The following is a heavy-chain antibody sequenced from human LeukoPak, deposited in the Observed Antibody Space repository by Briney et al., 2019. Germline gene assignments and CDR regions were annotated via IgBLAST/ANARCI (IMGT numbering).Heavy chain of an antibody. Sequence: PSETLSLTCTVSGGSISSGGYYWSWIRQHPGKGLEWIGYICYSGSTYYNPPLKSRVTISVDTSKNQFSLKLSSVTAADTAVYYCARGRYYDFWSDTFDYWGQGTLVTVSS. V-gene: IGHV4-31*03. CDR2: ICYSGST. J-gene: IGHJ4*02. CDR1: GGSISSGGYY. D-gene: IGHD3-3*01. CDR3: ARGRYYDFWSDTFDY.